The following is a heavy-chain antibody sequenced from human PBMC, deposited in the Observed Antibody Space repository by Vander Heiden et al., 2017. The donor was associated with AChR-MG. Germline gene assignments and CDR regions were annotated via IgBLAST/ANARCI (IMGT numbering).Heavy chain of an antibody. Sequence: EVQLVQSGAEVHQPGESLKNSCNGSAYTSTSYWIGWGLQMPGKGLEWMEIIYPVDSATRYSPSFQGQVTISADKSISTAYLQWSSLKASDTAMYYCARSVGSGSYFYMDVWGKGTTVTVSS. CDR3: ARSVGSGSYFYMDV. J-gene: IGHJ6*03. CDR1: AYTSTSYW. CDR2: IYPVDSAT. D-gene: IGHD3-10*01. V-gene: IGHV5-51*01.